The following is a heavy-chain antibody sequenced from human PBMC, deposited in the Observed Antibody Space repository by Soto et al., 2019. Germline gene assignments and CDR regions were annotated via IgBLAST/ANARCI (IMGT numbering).Heavy chain of an antibody. V-gene: IGHV4-30-2*01. D-gene: IGHD5-18*01. Sequence: QLQLQESGSGLVKPSQTLSLTCAVSGGSISSGGYSWSWIRQPPGKGLEWIGYIYHSGSTYYNPSRKSRVTISXXRXKXXFSLKRSSVTAADTAVYYCARSRRIPLWFYDWFDPWGQGTLVTVSS. J-gene: IGHJ5*02. CDR1: GGSISSGGYS. CDR3: ARSRRIPLWFYDWFDP. CDR2: IYHSGST.